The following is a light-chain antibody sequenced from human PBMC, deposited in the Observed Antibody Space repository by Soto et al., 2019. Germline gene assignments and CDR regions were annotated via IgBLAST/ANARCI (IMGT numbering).Light chain of an antibody. CDR2: GAS. CDR3: QQYDSSPRT. V-gene: IGKV3-20*01. CDR1: HSVRSSY. J-gene: IGKJ1*01. Sequence: EIMLKLSPATLSLPTGERATIYCRASHSVRSSYVDWYKQKPGKAPRLVLYGASSRDTGIPDRFSGSGSGTDFTLTISRLEPEDFAVYWCQQYDSSPRTFCQGANVDIK.